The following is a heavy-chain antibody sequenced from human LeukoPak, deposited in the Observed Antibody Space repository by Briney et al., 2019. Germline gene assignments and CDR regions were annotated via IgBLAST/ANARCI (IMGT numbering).Heavy chain of an antibody. CDR1: GFTFSSYW. Sequence: GGSLRLSCAASGFTFSSYWMSWVRQAPGKGLEWVSAISGSGGSTYYADSVKGRFTISRGNSKNTLYLQMNSLRAEDTAVYYCASKLWFGDPLDPWGQGTLVTVSS. CDR3: ASKLWFGDPLDP. CDR2: ISGSGGST. J-gene: IGHJ5*02. V-gene: IGHV3-23*01. D-gene: IGHD3-10*01.